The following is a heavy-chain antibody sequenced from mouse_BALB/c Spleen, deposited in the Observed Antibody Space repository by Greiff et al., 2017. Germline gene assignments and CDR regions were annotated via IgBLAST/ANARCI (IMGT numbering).Heavy chain of an antibody. J-gene: IGHJ2*01. CDR1: GYSFTGYF. Sequence: EVQRVESGPELVKPGASVKISCKASGYSFTGYFMNWVKQSHGKSLEWIGRINPYNGDTFYNQKLKGKATLTVDKSSSTAHMELLSLTSEDSAVYYCGRGYYGSSYADYWGQGTTLTVSS. CDR3: GRGYYGSSYADY. V-gene: IGHV1-37*01. CDR2: INPYNGDT. D-gene: IGHD1-1*01.